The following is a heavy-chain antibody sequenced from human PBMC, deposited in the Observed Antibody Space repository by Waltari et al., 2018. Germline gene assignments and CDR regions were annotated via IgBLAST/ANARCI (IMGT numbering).Heavy chain of an antibody. V-gene: IGHV4-39*01. CDR3: ARQGYCSSTTCSASFDY. J-gene: IGHJ4*02. D-gene: IGHD2-2*01. Sequence: QLQLQESGPGLVKPSETLYLTCTVSGGSFSSSSYYLGWLRQPPGTGLEWIGSIFYTGSTYNNPARKRRVTISIDTSKNHFSLKLNSVTAADTAGYYCARQGYCSSTTCSASFDYWGEGTLVTVSS. CDR1: GGSFSSSSYY. CDR2: IFYTGST.